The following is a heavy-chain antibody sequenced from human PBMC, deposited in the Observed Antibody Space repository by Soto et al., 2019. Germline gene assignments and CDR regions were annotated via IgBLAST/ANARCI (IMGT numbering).Heavy chain of an antibody. CDR1: GYTFTSYG. J-gene: IGHJ4*02. CDR3: ARVKIQWLVLEYFDS. D-gene: IGHD6-19*01. Sequence: QVQLVQSGAEVKKPGASVKVSCKASGYTFTSYGISWVRQAPGQGLEWVGWNSAYNGNTNYAQKLQGRVTMTTDTPTSTEYMELRSLRSDDTAVYYWARVKIQWLVLEYFDSWGQGTLVTVSS. V-gene: IGHV1-18*01. CDR2: NSAYNGNT.